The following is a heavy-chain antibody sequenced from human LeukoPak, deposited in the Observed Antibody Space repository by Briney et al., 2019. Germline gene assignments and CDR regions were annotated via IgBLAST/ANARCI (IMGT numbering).Heavy chain of an antibody. CDR3: ARGRSYRTSGIDP. J-gene: IGHJ5*02. V-gene: IGHV1-2*02. CDR1: GGTFSTYV. D-gene: IGHD3-16*02. CDR2: INPNSGGT. Sequence: ASVKVSCKASGGTFSTYVISWVRQAPGQGLEWMGWINPNSGGTNYAQKFRGRVTMTRDTSISTAYMELSRLRSDDTAVYYCARGRSYRTSGIDPWGQGTLVTVSS.